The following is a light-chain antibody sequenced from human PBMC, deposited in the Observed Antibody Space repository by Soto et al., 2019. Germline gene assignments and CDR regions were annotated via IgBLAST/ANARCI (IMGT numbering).Light chain of an antibody. J-gene: IGLJ1*01. Sequence: QAVVTQPASVSGSPGQSITISCTGTSSDVGGYKFVSWYQQHPGKAPKLMIYEVSNRPSGVSSRFSGSKSGNTASLTISGLQAEDEADYYCGSYTGSIYVFGTGTKVTVL. CDR2: EVS. CDR3: GSYTGSIYV. V-gene: IGLV2-14*01. CDR1: SSDVGGYKF.